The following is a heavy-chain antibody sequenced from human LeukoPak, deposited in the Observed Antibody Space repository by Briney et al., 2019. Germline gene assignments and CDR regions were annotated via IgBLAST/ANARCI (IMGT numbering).Heavy chain of an antibody. V-gene: IGHV3-7*05. D-gene: IGHD2/OR15-2a*01. CDR1: GFTFSNYW. CDR3: TRVRVSSYYGMDI. Sequence: GGSLRLSCAASGFTFSNYWMSWVRQAPGKGLEWVANINQDESEKYHVDSVKGRFTISRDNAKNSLYLQMNSLRAEDTAVYCCTRVRVSSYYGMDIWGQGTTVTVSS. J-gene: IGHJ6*02. CDR2: INQDESEK.